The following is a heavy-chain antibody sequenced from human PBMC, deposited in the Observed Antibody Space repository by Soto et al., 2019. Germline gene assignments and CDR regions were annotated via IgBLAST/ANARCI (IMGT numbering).Heavy chain of an antibody. CDR3: ARDPSYYGMDV. J-gene: IGHJ6*02. Sequence: QVQLVQSGAEEKKPGASVKVSCKASGYTFTSYAMHWVRQAPGQRLEWMGWINAGNGNTKYSQKFQGRVTITRDTSASTAYMELSRLRSEDTAVDYCARDPSYYGMDVWGQGTTVTVSS. V-gene: IGHV1-3*05. CDR1: GYTFTSYA. CDR2: INAGNGNT.